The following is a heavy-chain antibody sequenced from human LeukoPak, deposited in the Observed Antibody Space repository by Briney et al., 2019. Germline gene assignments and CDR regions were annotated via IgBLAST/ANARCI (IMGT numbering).Heavy chain of an antibody. V-gene: IGHV4-59*12. D-gene: IGHD3-10*01. CDR1: GGSISSYY. CDR2: IYYSGTT. J-gene: IGHJ6*02. CDR3: ARISAVLQFYYYYGMDV. Sequence: PSETLSLTCTVSGGSISSYYWSWIRQPPGKGLEWIGYIYYSGTTNYNPSLKSRVTISVDTSKNQFSLKLSSVTAADTAVYYCARISAVLQFYYYYGMDVWGQGTTVTVSS.